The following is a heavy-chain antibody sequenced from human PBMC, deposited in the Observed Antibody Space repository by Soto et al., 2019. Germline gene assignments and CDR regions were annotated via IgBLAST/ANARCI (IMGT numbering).Heavy chain of an antibody. J-gene: IGHJ4*02. V-gene: IGHV3-23*01. Sequence: EVQFLESGGGLVQSGGSLRLSCVASGFNFRNYVMSWVRQAPGKGLEWVSGISDNGRGTYYADSVKGRFTISRDNTKNPLYLQLNSLRAEDTALYYCAYTSGAYFGSQQNWGQGTLVTVSS. CDR1: GFNFRNYV. D-gene: IGHD3-10*01. CDR3: AYTSGAYFGSQQN. CDR2: ISDNGRGT.